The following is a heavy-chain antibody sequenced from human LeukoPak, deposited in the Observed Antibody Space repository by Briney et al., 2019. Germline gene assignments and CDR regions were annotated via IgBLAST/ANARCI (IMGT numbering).Heavy chain of an antibody. CDR2: ISSSSSYI. Sequence: PSETLSLTCTVSGGSVSSGSYYWSWIRQAPGKGLEWVSSISSSSSYIYYADSVKGRFTISRDNAKNSLYLQMNSLRAEDTAVYYCARDPNSIAAAGTGDYWGQGTLVTVSS. D-gene: IGHD6-13*01. CDR3: ARDPNSIAAAGTGDY. J-gene: IGHJ4*02. V-gene: IGHV3-21*01. CDR1: GGSVSSGSYY.